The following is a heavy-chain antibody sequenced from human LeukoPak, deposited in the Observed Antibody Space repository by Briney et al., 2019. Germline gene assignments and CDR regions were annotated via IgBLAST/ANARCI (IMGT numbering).Heavy chain of an antibody. J-gene: IGHJ4*02. D-gene: IGHD3-22*01. V-gene: IGHV1-18*01. CDR1: GYTFTSYG. CDR2: ISAYNGNT. CDR3: ARDQSDYYDSSGPLYYFDY. Sequence: GASVTVSCKASGYTFTSYGISWVRQAPGQGLEWMGWISAYNGNTNYAQKLQGRVTMTTDTSTSTAYMELRSLRSDDTAVYYCARDQSDYYDSSGPLYYFDYWGQGTLVTVSS.